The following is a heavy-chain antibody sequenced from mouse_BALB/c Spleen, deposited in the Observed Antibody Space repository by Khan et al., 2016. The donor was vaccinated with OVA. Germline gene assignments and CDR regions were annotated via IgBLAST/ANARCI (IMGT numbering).Heavy chain of an antibody. CDR2: IDPANGDT. CDR3: ATLYGSPFTY. D-gene: IGHD2-1*01. V-gene: IGHV14-3*02. J-gene: IGHJ3*01. CDR1: GFNIKDTY. Sequence: EVKLVESGAELVKPGASVKLSCTASGFNIKDTYIHWLKERPEQGPEWIGRIDPANGDTKYDPKFQGKATITADTSSNTAYLQLSSLTSEDTAVYYCATLYGSPFTYWGQGTLVTVSA.